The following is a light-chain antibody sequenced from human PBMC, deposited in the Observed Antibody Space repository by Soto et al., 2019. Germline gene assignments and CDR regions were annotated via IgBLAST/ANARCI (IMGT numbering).Light chain of an antibody. CDR1: SSDVGGYNY. Sequence: QPASVSGSPGQSITISCTGTSSDVGGYNYVSWYQQHPGKAPKLMIYEVSNRPSGVSNRFSGSKSGNTASLTISGLQAEDEADYYCSSYTTSRLYVFGTGTKLTVL. J-gene: IGLJ1*01. CDR2: EVS. CDR3: SSYTTSRLYV. V-gene: IGLV2-14*01.